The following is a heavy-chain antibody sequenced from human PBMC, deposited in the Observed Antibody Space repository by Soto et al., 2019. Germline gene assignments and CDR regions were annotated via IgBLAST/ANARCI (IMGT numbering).Heavy chain of an antibody. CDR1: GGSIINTSYY. Sequence: SETLSLTCTVSGGSIINTSYYWGWVRQPPGKGLEWIGNIYYSGTTYYNPSLKSRVAISVDTSKNQFSLRLSSVTAADTAVYYCARHTWVFCLDYWGQGTLVTVSS. J-gene: IGHJ4*02. D-gene: IGHD6-13*01. V-gene: IGHV4-39*01. CDR3: ARHTWVFCLDY. CDR2: IYYSGTT.